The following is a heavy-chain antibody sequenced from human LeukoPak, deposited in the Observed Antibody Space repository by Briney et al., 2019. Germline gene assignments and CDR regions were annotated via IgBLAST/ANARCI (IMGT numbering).Heavy chain of an antibody. J-gene: IGHJ3*02. CDR2: INHSGST. Sequence: SETLSLTCAVYGGSFSGYYWSWIRQPPGKGLEWIGEINHSGSTNYNPSLKSRVTISVDTSKNQFSLKLSSVTAADTAVYYCARQSYYGSGSYRDAFDIWGQGTMVTVSS. CDR1: GGSFSGYY. V-gene: IGHV4-34*01. D-gene: IGHD3-10*01. CDR3: ARQSYYGSGSYRDAFDI.